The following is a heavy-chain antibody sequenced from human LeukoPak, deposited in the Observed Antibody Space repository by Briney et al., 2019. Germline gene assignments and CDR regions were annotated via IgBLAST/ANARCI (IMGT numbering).Heavy chain of an antibody. CDR3: ARQVLQWLADAFDI. J-gene: IGHJ3*02. D-gene: IGHD6-19*01. Sequence: PSETLSLTCAVYGGSFRGYYWSWVRQPPGKGLEWIGEIDHSGSTYYNPSLKSRVTISIDTSKNQFSLNLRSVTAADTAVYYCARQVLQWLADAFDIWGQGTKVTVSS. CDR1: GGSFRGYY. V-gene: IGHV4-34*01. CDR2: IDHSGST.